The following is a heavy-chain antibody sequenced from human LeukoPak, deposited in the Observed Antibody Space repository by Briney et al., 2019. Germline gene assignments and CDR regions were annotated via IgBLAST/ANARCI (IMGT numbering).Heavy chain of an antibody. Sequence: GGSLRLSCAASGFTFLRHGMTWFRQAPGKGLEWVSGISASGGATYYADSVKGRFTISRDNSKNTLYLQMNSLRAEDTAVYYCAREDGGETTNGGYYFNYWGQGTLVTVSS. CDR2: ISASGGAT. J-gene: IGHJ4*02. CDR1: GFTFLRHG. D-gene: IGHD2-8*01. V-gene: IGHV3-23*01. CDR3: AREDGGETTNGGYYFNY.